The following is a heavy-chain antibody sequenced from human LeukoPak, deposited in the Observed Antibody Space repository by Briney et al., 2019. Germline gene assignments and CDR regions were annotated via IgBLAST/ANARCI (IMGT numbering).Heavy chain of an antibody. CDR1: GYTFTSYV. D-gene: IGHD3-22*01. CDR3: AREVNDSSGYYYDY. CDR2: INAGNGNT. Sequence: ASVKVSCKASGYTFTSYVMHWVRQAPGQRLEWMGWINAGNGNTKYSQKFQGRVTITRDTSASTAYMELSSLRSEDTAVYYCAREVNDSSGYYYDYWGQGTLVTVSS. V-gene: IGHV1-3*01. J-gene: IGHJ4*02.